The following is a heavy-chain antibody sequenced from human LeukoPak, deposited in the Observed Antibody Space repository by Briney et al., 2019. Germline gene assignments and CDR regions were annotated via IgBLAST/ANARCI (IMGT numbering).Heavy chain of an antibody. D-gene: IGHD6-13*01. CDR1: GGSISSYY. CDR2: VYYSGST. CDR3: ARGEPRIARPGAPPFDL. J-gene: IGHJ2*01. V-gene: IGHV4-59*01. Sequence: SETLSLTCTVSGGSISSYYWQWIRQPPGNRLEWIGYVYYSGSTDYNPSLKSRVTISVDTSKNQFSLKLTSVTAADTAVYYCARGEPRIARPGAPPFDLWGRGTLVTVSS.